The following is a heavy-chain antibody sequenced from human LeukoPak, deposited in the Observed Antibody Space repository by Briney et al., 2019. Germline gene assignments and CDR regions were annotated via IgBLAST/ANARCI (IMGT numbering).Heavy chain of an antibody. D-gene: IGHD1-26*01. V-gene: IGHV3-30*02. CDR1: GFTFSSYG. CDR2: IRYDGSNK. Sequence: PGGSLRLSCAASGFTFSSYGVHWVRQAPGKGLEWVAFIRYDGSNKYYADSVKGRFTISRDNSKNTLYLQMNSLRAEDTAVYYCAILGSRLESELPGYWGQGTLVTVSS. CDR3: AILGSRLESELPGY. J-gene: IGHJ4*02.